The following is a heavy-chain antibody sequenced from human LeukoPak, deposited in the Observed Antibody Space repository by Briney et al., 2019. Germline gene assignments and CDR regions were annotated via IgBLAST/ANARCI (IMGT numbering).Heavy chain of an antibody. J-gene: IGHJ4*02. CDR2: IYSGGIT. D-gene: IGHD6-19*01. CDR1: GFTVSSNY. Sequence: GGSLRLSCAASGFTVSSNYMSWVRQAPGKGLEWVSVIYSGGITYYADSVKSRFTISRDNSKNTLYLQMNSLRAEDTAVYYCARVYSSGWPSDYWGQGTLVTVSS. CDR3: ARVYSSGWPSDY. V-gene: IGHV3-53*01.